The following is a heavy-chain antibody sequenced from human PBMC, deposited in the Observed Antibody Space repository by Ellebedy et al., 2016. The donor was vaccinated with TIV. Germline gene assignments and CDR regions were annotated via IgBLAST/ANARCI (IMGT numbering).Heavy chain of an antibody. CDR2: VYHTGIT. CDR3: ARINPSYDWYFDL. V-gene: IGHV4-59*11. Sequence: SETLSLXXTVSGGSISSHYWSWVRQAPGKGLEWIGDVYHTGITNYNPSLKSRVTISVDTSKNQFSLKLTSVNAADTAVYYCARINPSYDWYFDLWGRGALVTVSS. CDR1: GGSISSHY. D-gene: IGHD1-14*01. J-gene: IGHJ2*01.